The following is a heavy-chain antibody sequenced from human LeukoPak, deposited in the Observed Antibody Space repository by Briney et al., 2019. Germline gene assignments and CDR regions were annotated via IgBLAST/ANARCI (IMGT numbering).Heavy chain of an antibody. CDR2: ISAYNGNT. V-gene: IGHV1-18*01. Sequence: ASVKVSCKASGYTFTSYGISWVRQAPGQGLEWMGWISAYNGNTNYAQKLQGRVTMTTDTSTSTAYVELRSLRSDDTAVYYCARGGRYCSSTSCSDFDYWGQGTLVTVSS. CDR1: GYTFTSYG. J-gene: IGHJ4*02. CDR3: ARGGRYCSSTSCSDFDY. D-gene: IGHD2-2*01.